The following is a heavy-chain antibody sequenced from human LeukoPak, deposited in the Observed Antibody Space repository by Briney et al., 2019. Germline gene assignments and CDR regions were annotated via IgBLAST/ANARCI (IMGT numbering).Heavy chain of an antibody. CDR1: GFTFDTYN. D-gene: IGHD3-10*02. J-gene: IGHJ6*04. Sequence: HPGGSLRLSCAASGFTFDTYNFNWVRQAPGKGLEWVSYISSSGSTIYYADSVKGRFTISRDNAKNSLYLQMNSLRAEDTAVYYCAELGITMIGGVWGKGTTVTISS. V-gene: IGHV3-48*03. CDR3: AELGITMIGGV. CDR2: ISSSGSTI.